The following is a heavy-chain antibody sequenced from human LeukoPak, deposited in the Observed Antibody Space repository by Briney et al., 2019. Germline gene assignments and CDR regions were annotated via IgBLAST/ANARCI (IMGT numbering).Heavy chain of an antibody. J-gene: IGHJ4*02. D-gene: IGHD5-24*01. V-gene: IGHV4-59*11. CDR3: ARVSEWRDGYNYYFDY. CDR2: IYYSGST. CDR1: GGSISSHY. Sequence: SETLSLTCTVSGGSISSHYWSWIRQPPGKGLEWIGYIYYSGSTNYNPSLKSRVTISVDTSKNQFSLKLSSVTAADTAVYYCARVSEWRDGYNYYFDYWGQGTLVTVSS.